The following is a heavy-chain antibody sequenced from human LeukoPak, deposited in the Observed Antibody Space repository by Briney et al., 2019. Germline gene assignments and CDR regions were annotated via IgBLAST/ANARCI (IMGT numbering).Heavy chain of an antibody. J-gene: IGHJ4*02. D-gene: IGHD4-17*01. Sequence: ASVKVSCKASGYTFTSYYMHWVRQAPGQGLEWMGIINPSGGSTSYAQKFQGRVTMSRDTSTSTVCMELSSLRSEDTAVYYCARDPDHYGDSLYYFDYWGQGTLVTVSS. CDR1: GYTFTSYY. V-gene: IGHV1-46*01. CDR2: INPSGGST. CDR3: ARDPDHYGDSLYYFDY.